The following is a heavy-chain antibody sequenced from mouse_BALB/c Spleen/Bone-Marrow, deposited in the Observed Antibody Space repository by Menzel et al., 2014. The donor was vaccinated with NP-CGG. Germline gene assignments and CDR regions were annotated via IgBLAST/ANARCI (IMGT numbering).Heavy chain of an antibody. CDR3: ARSADYYGSSPKAY. CDR2: ISSGSSTI. Sequence: EVQLVESGGGLVQPGGSRKLSCAASGFTFSSFGMHWVRQAPEKGLEWVAYISSGSSTIYYADTVKGRFTISRDNPKNTRFLQMTSLRAEDTAMYYCARSADYYGSSPKAYWGQGTLVTVSA. D-gene: IGHD1-1*01. V-gene: IGHV5-17*02. CDR1: GFTFSSFG. J-gene: IGHJ3*01.